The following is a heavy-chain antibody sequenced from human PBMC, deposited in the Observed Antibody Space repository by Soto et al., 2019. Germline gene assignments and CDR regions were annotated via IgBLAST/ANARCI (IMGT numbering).Heavy chain of an antibody. Sequence: QVQLVQSGAEVKKPGSSVKVSCKASGGTFSSYAISWVRQAPGQGLEWMGGIIPIFGTANYAQKFQGRVTVTADESTSTAYVELSSLRSEDTAVYYCATKRGIIFGVVIPQNQYGMDVWGQGTTVTVSS. CDR2: IIPIFGTA. D-gene: IGHD3-3*01. CDR1: GGTFSSYA. V-gene: IGHV1-69*01. CDR3: ATKRGIIFGVVIPQNQYGMDV. J-gene: IGHJ6*02.